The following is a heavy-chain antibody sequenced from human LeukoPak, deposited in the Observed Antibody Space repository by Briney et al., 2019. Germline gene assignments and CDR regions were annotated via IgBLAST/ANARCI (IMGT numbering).Heavy chain of an antibody. V-gene: IGHV4-39*07. D-gene: IGHD6-6*01. J-gene: IGHJ4*02. CDR3: ARDRVGPSSGTDYFDY. CDR1: GGSITSYY. Sequence: SETLSLTCTVSGGSITSYYWSWIRQPPGKGLEWIGSIYYSGSTYYNPSLKSRVTISVDTSKNQFSLKLSSVTAADTAVYYCARDRVGPSSGTDYFDYWGQGTLVTVSS. CDR2: IYYSGST.